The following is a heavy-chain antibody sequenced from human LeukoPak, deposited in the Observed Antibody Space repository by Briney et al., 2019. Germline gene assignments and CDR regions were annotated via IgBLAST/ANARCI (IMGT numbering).Heavy chain of an antibody. D-gene: IGHD5-24*01. CDR1: GGSISSGSYY. V-gene: IGHV4-61*02. Sequence: SETLSLTCTVSGGSISSGSYYWSWIRQPAGKGLEWIGRIYTSGSTNYNPSLKSRVTISVDTSKNQFSLKLSSVIAADTAVYYCAREFEGDGYVYWGQGTLVTVSS. J-gene: IGHJ4*02. CDR2: IYTSGST. CDR3: AREFEGDGYVY.